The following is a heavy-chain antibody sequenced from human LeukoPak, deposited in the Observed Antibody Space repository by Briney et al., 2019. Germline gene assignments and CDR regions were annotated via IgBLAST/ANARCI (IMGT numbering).Heavy chain of an antibody. CDR1: GFTFSSFG. CDR2: ISYDGSYK. D-gene: IGHD3-22*01. Sequence: GGSLRLSCAASGFTFSSFGMHWVRQAPGKGLEWVAVISYDGSYKNYADSVKGRFTISRDISKNTLYLQMNSLTAEDTAVYYCAIRLGYYDSSEGYFDYWGQGTLVTVSS. J-gene: IGHJ4*02. CDR3: AIRLGYYDSSEGYFDY. V-gene: IGHV3-30*03.